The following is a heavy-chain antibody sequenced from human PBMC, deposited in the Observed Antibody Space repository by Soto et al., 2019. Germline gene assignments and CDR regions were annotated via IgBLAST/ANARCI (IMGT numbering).Heavy chain of an antibody. CDR3: ASVPIWCSSTSCYTEGFDY. Sequence: EVPLLDSGGGLVQPGGSLRLSCTASGFTFSDYAMSWVRQPPGKGLEWVSVISAGGSTYYADSVKGRFTVSRANSKNTLYLQMNSLRAEDTAVYYCASVPIWCSSTSCYTEGFDYWGQGTLVTVSS. CDR2: ISAGGST. CDR1: GFTFSDYA. D-gene: IGHD2-2*02. V-gene: IGHV3-23*01. J-gene: IGHJ4*02.